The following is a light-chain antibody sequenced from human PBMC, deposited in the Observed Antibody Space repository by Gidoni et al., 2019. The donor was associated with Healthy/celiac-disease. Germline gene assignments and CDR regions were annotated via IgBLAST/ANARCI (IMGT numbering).Light chain of an antibody. CDR2: GAP. CDR1: QSISSNY. V-gene: IGKV3-20*01. Sequence: ELALTQPPGTLSLSPGERATLSCMASQSISSNYLAWYQQKPSQAPRLLIYGAPSRAPGIPDRFSGSGSGTDFTLTISRLEPEDFAVYYCQQYGSSPETFGQGTKVEIK. J-gene: IGKJ1*01. CDR3: QQYGSSPET.